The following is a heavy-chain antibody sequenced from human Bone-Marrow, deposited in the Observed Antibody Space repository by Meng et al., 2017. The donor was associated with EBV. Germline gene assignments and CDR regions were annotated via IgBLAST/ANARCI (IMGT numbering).Heavy chain of an antibody. J-gene: IGHJ4*02. D-gene: IGHD3-22*01. Sequence: VERVESGGGLVKPGGSLRISCAASGFTFSDYYMSWIRQAPVRGLEWVSAISGSGGSTYYADSVKGRFTISRDNSKNTLYLQMNSLRAEDTAVYYCAKAYDSSGYYTYTTFDYWGQGTLVTVSS. CDR2: ISGSGGST. CDR3: AKAYDSSGYYTYTTFDY. CDR1: GFTFSDYY. V-gene: IGHV3-23*04.